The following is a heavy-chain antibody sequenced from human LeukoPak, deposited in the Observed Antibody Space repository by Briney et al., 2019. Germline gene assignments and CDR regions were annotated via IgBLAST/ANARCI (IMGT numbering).Heavy chain of an antibody. CDR1: GFIFSSYA. CDR3: ARGGSVVVVAATIDY. V-gene: IGHV3-23*01. J-gene: IGHJ4*02. Sequence: GGSLRLSCAASGFIFSSYAMSWVRQAAGKGLEWVSAISGSGGSTYYAASVKGRFTISRDNSKNTLYLQMNSLRAEDTAVYYCARGGSVVVVAATIDYWGQGTLVTVSS. CDR2: ISGSGGST. D-gene: IGHD2-15*01.